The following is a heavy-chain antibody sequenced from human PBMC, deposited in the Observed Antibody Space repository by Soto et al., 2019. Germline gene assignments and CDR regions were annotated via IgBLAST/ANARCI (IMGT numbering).Heavy chain of an antibody. CDR1: GVSIGNYD. CDR2: IYYSGST. D-gene: IGHD6-13*01. J-gene: IGHJ4*02. Sequence: PSVTLSLTCTVAGVSIGNYDGSWLRQPPGKGLEWIGYIYYSGSTNYNPSLKSRVTISVDTSKNQFSLKLSSVTAADTAVYYCARGIELVGLDYWGQGTPVTVSS. V-gene: IGHV4-59*01. CDR3: ARGIELVGLDY.